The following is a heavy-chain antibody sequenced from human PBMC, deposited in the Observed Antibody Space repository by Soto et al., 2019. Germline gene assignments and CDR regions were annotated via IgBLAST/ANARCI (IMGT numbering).Heavy chain of an antibody. CDR2: IYWDGDK. CDR3: AHRATMTIFGLIIDNGIWFDP. J-gene: IGHJ5*02. V-gene: IGHV2-5*02. Sequence: QINLIESGPTLVKPTQTLTLTCTFSGFSLSTSGAAVGWVRQPPGRALEWLALIYWDGDKRYNASLGNRLTITNDTSMNQVVLTLTNVDPADTATHYCAHRATMTIFGLIIDNGIWFDPWGQGTRVIVSS. D-gene: IGHD3-3*01. CDR1: GFSLSTSGAA.